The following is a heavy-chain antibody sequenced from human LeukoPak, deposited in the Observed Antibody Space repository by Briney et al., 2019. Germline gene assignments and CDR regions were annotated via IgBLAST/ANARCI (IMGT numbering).Heavy chain of an antibody. CDR3: ARDYHGGDAFDP. J-gene: IGHJ5*02. CDR2: INPNSGGT. Sequence: ASVKVSCKASGYTFTDYYMHWVRQAPGQGLEWMGWINPNSGGTNSAQKFQGRVTVTRDTSISTAYMELSRLRSDDTAVYYCARDYHGGDAFDPWGQGTLVTVSS. D-gene: IGHD2-21*02. V-gene: IGHV1-2*02. CDR1: GYTFTDYY.